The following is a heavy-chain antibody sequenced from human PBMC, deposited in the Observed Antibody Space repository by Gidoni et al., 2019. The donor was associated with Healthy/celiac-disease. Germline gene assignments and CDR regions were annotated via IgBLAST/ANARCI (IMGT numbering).Heavy chain of an antibody. CDR3: AGDVGSSLRDGMDV. J-gene: IGHJ6*02. CDR1: GGSISSSNW. CDR2: IYHSGST. D-gene: IGHD6-6*01. Sequence: QVQLQESGPGLVKPSGTLSLTCAVSGGSISSSNWWSWVRQPPGKGLEWMGEIYHSGSTNYNPSLKSRVTISVDKSKNQFSLRLSSVTAADTAVYYCAGDVGSSLRDGMDVWGQGTTVTVSS. V-gene: IGHV4-4*02.